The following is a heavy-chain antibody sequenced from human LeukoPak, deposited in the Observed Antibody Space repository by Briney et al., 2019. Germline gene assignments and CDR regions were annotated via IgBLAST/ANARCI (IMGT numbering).Heavy chain of an antibody. D-gene: IGHD4-17*01. CDR2: IIQDGSVQ. CDR1: GFTFRNSW. Sequence: GGSLRLSCAAAGFTFRNSWMTWVRQAPGKGLEWVASIIQDGSVQHYVDSVKGRFAISRDNAKNALYLQMNSLRGEDTAVYYCARTSRTTAVTTVLYFDYWGQGTLVTVSS. J-gene: IGHJ4*02. CDR3: ARTSRTTAVTTVLYFDY. V-gene: IGHV3-7*01.